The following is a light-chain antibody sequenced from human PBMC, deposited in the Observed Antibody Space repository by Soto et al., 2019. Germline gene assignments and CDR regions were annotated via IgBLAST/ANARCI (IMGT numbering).Light chain of an antibody. CDR1: KLGDKY. J-gene: IGLJ2*01. CDR2: QDT. V-gene: IGLV3-1*01. Sequence: SYELTQAPSVSVSPGQTASITCSGDKLGDKYACWYQQKPGQSPVLVIYQDTKRPSGIPERFSGSNSGNTATLTISGTQAMDEADYYCQAWDSSTEVVFGGGTTLTVL. CDR3: QAWDSSTEVV.